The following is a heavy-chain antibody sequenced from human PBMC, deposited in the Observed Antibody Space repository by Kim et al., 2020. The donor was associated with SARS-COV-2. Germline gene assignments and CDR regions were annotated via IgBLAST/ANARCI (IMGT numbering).Heavy chain of an antibody. CDR1: GGSISSGGYY. CDR2: IYYSGST. V-gene: IGHV4-31*03. CDR3: ARVDVSSSWYLDY. Sequence: SETLSLTCTVSGGSISSGGYYWSWIRQHPGKGLEWIGYIYYSGSTYYNPSLKSRVTISVDTSKNQFSLKLSSVTAADTAVYYCARVDVSSSWYLDYWGQGTLVTVSS. D-gene: IGHD6-13*01. J-gene: IGHJ4*02.